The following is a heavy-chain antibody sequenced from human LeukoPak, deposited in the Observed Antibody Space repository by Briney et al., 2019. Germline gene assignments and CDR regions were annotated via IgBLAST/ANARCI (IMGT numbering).Heavy chain of an antibody. CDR3: ARPHGDYEGGWYFDL. CDR1: GGSFSGYY. CDR2: INHSGST. D-gene: IGHD4-17*01. Sequence: PSETLSLTCAVYGGSFSGYYWSWIRQPPGKGLEWIGEINHSGSTNYNPSLKSRVTISVDTSKNQFSLKLSSVTAADTAVYYCARPHGDYEGGWYFDLWGRGTLVTVSS. J-gene: IGHJ2*01. V-gene: IGHV4-34*01.